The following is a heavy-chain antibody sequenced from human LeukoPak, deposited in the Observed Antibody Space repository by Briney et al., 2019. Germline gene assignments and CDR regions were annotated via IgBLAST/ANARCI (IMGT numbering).Heavy chain of an antibody. CDR1: GFTVSSNY. CDR3: ATVLWFGELLDNWFDP. D-gene: IGHD3-10*01. CDR2: IYSGGST. J-gene: IGHJ5*02. Sequence: GGSLRLSCAASGFTVSSNYMSWVRQAPGKGLEWVSVIYSGGSTYYADSVKGRFTISRDNSKNTLYLQMNSLRAEDTAVYYCATVLWFGELLDNWFDPWGQGTLVTVSS. V-gene: IGHV3-53*01.